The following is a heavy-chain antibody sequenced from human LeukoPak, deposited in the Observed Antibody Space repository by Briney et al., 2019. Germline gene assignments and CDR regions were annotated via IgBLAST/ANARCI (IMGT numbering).Heavy chain of an antibody. V-gene: IGHV3-23*01. J-gene: IGHJ5*02. CDR2: ISGSGGST. Sequence: PGGSLRLSCAASGFTFSSYAMSWVRQAPGKGLEWVSAISGSGGSTYYADSVKGRFTISRDNSKNTLYLQMNSLRAEDTAVYYCAKALDIVVVPAAPVWFDPWGQGTLVTVSS. CDR3: AKALDIVVVPAAPVWFDP. D-gene: IGHD2-2*01. CDR1: GFTFSSYA.